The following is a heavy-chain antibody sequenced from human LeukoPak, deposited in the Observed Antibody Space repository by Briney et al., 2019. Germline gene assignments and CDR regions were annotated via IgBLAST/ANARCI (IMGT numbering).Heavy chain of an antibody. Sequence: PGGSLRLSCAASGFTFSSYGMHWVRQAPGKGLEWVAVIWYDGSNKYYADSVKGRFTISRDNSKNTLYLQMNSLRAEDTAVYYCARDSDVVVPPARVNWFDPWGQGTLVTVSS. CDR3: ARDSDVVVPPARVNWFDP. J-gene: IGHJ5*02. CDR1: GFTFSSYG. CDR2: IWYDGSNK. V-gene: IGHV3-33*01. D-gene: IGHD2-2*01.